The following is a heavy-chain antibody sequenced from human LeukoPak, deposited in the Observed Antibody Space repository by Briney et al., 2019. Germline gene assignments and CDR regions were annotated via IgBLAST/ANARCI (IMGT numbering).Heavy chain of an antibody. CDR3: AKASWVSSTDAVR. CDR2: IRGNGDT. D-gene: IGHD3-16*01. Sequence: GGSLRLSCAASGLSFSSFAMSWVRQGPARGLEWVSSIRGNGDTFYADSVKGRFTLFSNSSTNTVYFQLNNLRVEDTAIYYCAKASWVSSTDAVRWGQGTLVTVSS. CDR1: GLSFSSFA. V-gene: IGHV3-23*01. J-gene: IGHJ4*02.